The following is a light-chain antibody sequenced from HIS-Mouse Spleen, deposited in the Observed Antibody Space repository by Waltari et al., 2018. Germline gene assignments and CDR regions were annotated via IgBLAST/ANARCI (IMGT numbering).Light chain of an antibody. Sequence: SYELTQPPSVSVSPGQTASLTCSGDKSGDKYACWYQQKPGQSPVLVIYQDSKRPSGIPERFSGSNSGNTATLTISGTQAMDEADYYCQAWDSSYSVFGGGTKLTVL. CDR2: QDS. V-gene: IGLV3-1*01. CDR3: QAWDSSYSV. CDR1: KSGDKY. J-gene: IGLJ2*01.